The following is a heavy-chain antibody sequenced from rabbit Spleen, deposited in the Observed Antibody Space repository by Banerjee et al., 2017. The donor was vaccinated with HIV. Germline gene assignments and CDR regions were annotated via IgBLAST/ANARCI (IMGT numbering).Heavy chain of an antibody. Sequence: QEQLVESGGGLVQPGGSLKLSCKASGFDLNTYGVSWVRQAPGKGLEWIGYIDPVFGATYYATWVNGRFTISSQNAQNTLYLQLNSLTAADTATYFCARDGAGGSYFALWGPGTLVTVS. J-gene: IGHJ4*01. D-gene: IGHD8-1*01. CDR1: GFDLNTYG. CDR2: IDPVFGAT. CDR3: ARDGAGGSYFAL. V-gene: IGHV1S47*01.